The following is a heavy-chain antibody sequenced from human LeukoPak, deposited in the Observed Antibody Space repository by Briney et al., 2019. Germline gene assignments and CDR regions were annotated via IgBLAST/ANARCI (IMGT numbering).Heavy chain of an antibody. D-gene: IGHD3-16*02. CDR2: IRYDGSNK. V-gene: IGHV3-30*02. CDR3: AKLNVWGSYRSYDAFDI. CDR1: GFTFSSYG. J-gene: IGHJ3*02. Sequence: GVSLRLSYAASGFTFSSYGMHWVRQAPGKGLEWAAFIRYDGSNKYYADSVKGRFTISRDNSKNTLYLQMNSLRAEDTAVYYCAKLNVWGSYRSYDAFDIWGQGTMVTVSS.